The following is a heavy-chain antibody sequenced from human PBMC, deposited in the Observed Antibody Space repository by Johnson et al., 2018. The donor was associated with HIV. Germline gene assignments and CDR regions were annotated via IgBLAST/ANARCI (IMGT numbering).Heavy chain of an antibody. D-gene: IGHD1-14*01. J-gene: IGHJ3*02. CDR2: IRYDGTNK. CDR1: GFTFSSYG. V-gene: IGHV3-30*02. Sequence: QVQLVESGGGVVQPGGSLRLSCVASGFTFSSYGMHWVRQAPGKGLEWVTFIRYDGTNKYYVDSVKGRFTISRDNSKNTLDLQMKSLRAEETAVYYCARTDSAPAHDAFDIWGQGTMVTVSS. CDR3: ARTDSAPAHDAFDI.